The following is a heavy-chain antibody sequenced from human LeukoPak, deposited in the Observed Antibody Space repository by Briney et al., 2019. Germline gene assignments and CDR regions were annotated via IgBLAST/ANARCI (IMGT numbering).Heavy chain of an antibody. CDR1: GGSFSGYY. D-gene: IGHD3-10*01. V-gene: IGHV4-34*01. CDR3: ARGYGSGSRGYYFDY. Sequence: SETLSLTCAVYGGSFSGYYWSWIRQPPGKGLEWIGEINHSGSTNYNPSLKSRGTISVDTSKNQFSLKLSSVTAADTAVYYCARGYGSGSRGYYFDYWGQGTLVTVSS. CDR2: INHSGST. J-gene: IGHJ4*02.